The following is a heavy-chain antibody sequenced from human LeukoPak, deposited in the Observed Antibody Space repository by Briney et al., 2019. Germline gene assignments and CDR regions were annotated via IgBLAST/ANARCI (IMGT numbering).Heavy chain of an antibody. Sequence: SETLSLTCTVSSGSITSYYWSWIRQPPGRGLEWIGYIYYTGITYYNPSLKSRVTISVDTSKNQFSLKLSSVTAADTAVYYCARAGPRRDGYNGDYWGQGTLVTVSS. CDR2: IYYTGIT. V-gene: IGHV4-59*01. CDR1: SGSITSYY. J-gene: IGHJ4*02. CDR3: ARAGPRRDGYNGDY. D-gene: IGHD5-24*01.